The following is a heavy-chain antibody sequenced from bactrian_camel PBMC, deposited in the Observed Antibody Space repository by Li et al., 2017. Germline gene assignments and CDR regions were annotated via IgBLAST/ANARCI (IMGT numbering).Heavy chain of an antibody. CDR3: AAPDRYSDYELDS. D-gene: IGHD4*01. V-gene: IGHV3S7*01. CDR2: IHDDGSIT. Sequence: HVQLVESGGGLVQPGGSLRLSCAASGFTFSKYGMSWVRQAPGKGLEWVSSIHDDGSITYYSDSVKDRFTMSRDNAKNTVHLQMNSLKSEDTALYYCAAPDRYSDYELDSWGQGTQVTVS. CDR1: GFTFSKYG. J-gene: IGHJ6*01.